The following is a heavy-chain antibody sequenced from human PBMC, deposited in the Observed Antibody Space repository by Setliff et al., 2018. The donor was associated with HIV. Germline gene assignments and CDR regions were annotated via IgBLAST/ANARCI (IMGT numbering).Heavy chain of an antibody. V-gene: IGHV4-59*11. CDR1: GGSISLHY. CDR2: IYYDGST. CDR3: ARWPPHRSSDYDQEYYFDY. D-gene: IGHD3-22*01. J-gene: IGHJ4*02. Sequence: LSLTCTISGGSISLHYWSWIRQPPGKGLEWIGTIYYDGSTIYDPSLRSRVTMSVDTSKNQFSVKLNSVTAADTAVYYCARWPPHRSSDYDQEYYFDYWGQGTLVTVSS.